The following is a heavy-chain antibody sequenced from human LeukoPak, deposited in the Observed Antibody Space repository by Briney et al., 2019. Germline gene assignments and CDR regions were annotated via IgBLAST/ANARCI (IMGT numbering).Heavy chain of an antibody. CDR2: ISYDGSNK. D-gene: IGHD6-19*01. V-gene: IGHV3-30*03. Sequence: GGSLRLSCAASGVTFSSYGMHWVRQAPGKGLEWVAVISYDGSNKYYADSVKGRFTISRDNSKNTLYLQMNSLRAEDTAVYYCARYSTVAGFDYWGQGTLVTVSS. J-gene: IGHJ4*02. CDR1: GVTFSSYG. CDR3: ARYSTVAGFDY.